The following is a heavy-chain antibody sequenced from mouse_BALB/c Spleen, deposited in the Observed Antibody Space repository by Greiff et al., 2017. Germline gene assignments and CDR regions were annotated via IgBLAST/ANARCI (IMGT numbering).Heavy chain of an antibody. CDR1: GFTFSSYA. CDR3: ARGGNYAWFAY. J-gene: IGHJ3*01. Sequence: DVMLVESGGGLVKPGGSLKLSCAASGFTFSSYAMSWVRQSPEKRLEWVAEISSGGSYTYYPDTVTGRFTISRDNAKNTLYLEMSSLRSEDTAMYYCARGGNYAWFAYWGQGTLVTVSA. D-gene: IGHD2-1*01. V-gene: IGHV5-9-4*01. CDR2: ISSGGSYT.